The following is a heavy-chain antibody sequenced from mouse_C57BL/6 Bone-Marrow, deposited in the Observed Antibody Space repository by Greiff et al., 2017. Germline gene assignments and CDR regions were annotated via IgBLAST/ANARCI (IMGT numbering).Heavy chain of an antibody. CDR3: ARTEEDAMDY. CDR2: ISSGSSTI. CDR1: GFTFSDYG. V-gene: IGHV5-17*01. J-gene: IGHJ4*01. Sequence: DVHLVESGGGLVKPGGSLKLSCAASGFTFSDYGMHWVRQAPEKGLEWVAYISSGSSTIYYADTVKGRFTISRDNAKNTLFLQMTSLRSEDTAMYYCARTEEDAMDYWGQGTSVTVSS.